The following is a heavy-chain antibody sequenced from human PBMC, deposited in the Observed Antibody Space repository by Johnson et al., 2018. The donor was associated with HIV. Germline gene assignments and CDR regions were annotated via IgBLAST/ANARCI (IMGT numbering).Heavy chain of an antibody. J-gene: IGHJ3*02. D-gene: IGHD3-22*01. CDR2: INWNGGST. V-gene: IGHV3-20*03. CDR3: ARSVGYYDSSAYYYVDAFDI. Sequence: PGKGLEWVSGINWNGGSTGYADSLKGRFTISRDNAKNSLYLQMNSLRAEDTALYYCARSVGYYDSSAYYYVDAFDIWGQGTMVTVSS.